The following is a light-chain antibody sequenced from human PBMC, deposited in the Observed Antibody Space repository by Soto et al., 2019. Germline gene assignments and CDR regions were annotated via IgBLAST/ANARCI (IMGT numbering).Light chain of an antibody. CDR3: QQYSSSLFT. Sequence: EIVMTQSPATLSLSPGERVTLSCRASQSVSSKLAWYQQKPGQAPRLLIYGASIRATDIPDRFSGSGSGTDFTLTISRLEPEDFALYYCQQYSSSLFTFGPGTKVDIK. CDR2: GAS. J-gene: IGKJ3*01. V-gene: IGKV3-20*01. CDR1: QSVSSK.